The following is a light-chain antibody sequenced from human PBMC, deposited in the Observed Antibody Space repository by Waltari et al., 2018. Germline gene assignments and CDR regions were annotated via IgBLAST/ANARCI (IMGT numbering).Light chain of an antibody. CDR3: CSYANNRPRV. V-gene: IGLV2-23*01. Sequence: QSALTQPASVSGSPGQSITISCTGTSSDVGSYNLVSWYQQHPGKAPKLIIYEGYKRPSGGSNRFSGSKSGDTASLTISGVQAEDEADYYYCSYANNRPRVFGGGTKLTVL. J-gene: IGLJ3*02. CDR1: SSDVGSYNL. CDR2: EGY.